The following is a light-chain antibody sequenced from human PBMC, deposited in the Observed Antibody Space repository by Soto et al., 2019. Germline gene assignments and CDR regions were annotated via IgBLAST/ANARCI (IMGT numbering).Light chain of an antibody. V-gene: IGKV1-39*01. CDR1: QSIISY. Sequence: DIQMTQSPSSLSASVGERVTITCRASQSIISYLNWYQQKPGKAPKLLIYTASNLQSGASSRFSGSGSGTDFTLTISSLQPEDCATYYCQQGYSTPLTFGGGTKVDI. CDR2: TAS. J-gene: IGKJ4*01. CDR3: QQGYSTPLT.